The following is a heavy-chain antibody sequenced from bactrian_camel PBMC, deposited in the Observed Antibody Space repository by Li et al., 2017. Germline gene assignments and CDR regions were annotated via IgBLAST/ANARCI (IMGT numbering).Heavy chain of an antibody. Sequence: HVQLVESGGGSVQAGGSLRLTCAASGFYWEYYCMGWFPQTPGKEREGVAAIDSDGRTSYADSVKGRFIISKDKEKNTVDLQMDSVNVEDGGTYSCAAGSPPCELHGQFNSWGQGTQVTVS. D-gene: IGHD7*01. CDR1: GFYWEYYC. J-gene: IGHJ6*01. V-gene: IGHV3S63*01. CDR3: AAGSPPCELHGQFNS. CDR2: IDSDGRT.